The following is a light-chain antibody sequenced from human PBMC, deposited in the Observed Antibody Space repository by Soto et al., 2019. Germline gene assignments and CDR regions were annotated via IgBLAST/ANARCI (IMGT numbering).Light chain of an antibody. Sequence: DIQMTQSPSSLSASVGDRVTITCRASQGIRNDLDWYQQKPGKAPKRLIYAASSLQSGVPSRFSGSGSGTEFTLTINSLQPEDFATYYCLQHNSYPPWTFGQGTKVEIK. CDR1: QGIRND. J-gene: IGKJ1*01. V-gene: IGKV1-17*01. CDR2: AAS. CDR3: LQHNSYPPWT.